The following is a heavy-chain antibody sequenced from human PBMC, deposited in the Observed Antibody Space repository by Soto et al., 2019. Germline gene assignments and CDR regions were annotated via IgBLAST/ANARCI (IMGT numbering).Heavy chain of an antibody. D-gene: IGHD2-15*01. CDR1: GGSISSYY. CDR3: ARGGISGASCLFDY. J-gene: IGHJ4*02. V-gene: IGHV4-59*01. Sequence: QVQLQESGPGLVKPSETLSLTCTVSGGSISSYYWSWIRQSPGKGLEWIGYIYYSGSTNYNPSLKIRVTISVDTSKNRFSLKLSSVTAADTAVYYCARGGISGASCLFDYWGQGTLVTVSS. CDR2: IYYSGST.